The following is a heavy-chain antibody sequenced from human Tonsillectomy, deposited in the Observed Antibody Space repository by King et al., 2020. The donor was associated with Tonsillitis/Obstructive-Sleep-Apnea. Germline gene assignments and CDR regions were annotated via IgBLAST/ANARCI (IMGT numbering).Heavy chain of an antibody. D-gene: IGHD2-2*01. CDR1: GFTFSNYG. CDR3: AKNLIVPAAKHYYYYYGMDV. Sequence: VQLVESGGGVVQPGRSLRLSCAASGFTFSNYGMHWVRQAPGKGLEWVAFISYDGSNKYYGDSVKGRFTISRDNSKNTLYVQMNSLRAEDTAVYYCAKNLIVPAAKHYYYYYGMDVWGQGTTVTVSS. V-gene: IGHV3-30*18. CDR2: ISYDGSNK. J-gene: IGHJ6*02.